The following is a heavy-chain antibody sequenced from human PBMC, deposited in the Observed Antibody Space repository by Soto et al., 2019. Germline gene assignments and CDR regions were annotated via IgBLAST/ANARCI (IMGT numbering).Heavy chain of an antibody. CDR3: AAGGGLPRYY. D-gene: IGHD3-10*01. CDR1: GGSISSGGYS. V-gene: IGHV4-30-2*01. J-gene: IGHJ4*02. Sequence: QLQLQESGSGLVKPSQTLSLTCAVSGGSISSGGYSWSWLRQPPGKGREWIGYIYHRGSTYYNPSLKSRVTISVDRSKNQFSLKLSSVTAADTAVYYCAAGGGLPRYYWGQGTLVTVSS. CDR2: IYHRGST.